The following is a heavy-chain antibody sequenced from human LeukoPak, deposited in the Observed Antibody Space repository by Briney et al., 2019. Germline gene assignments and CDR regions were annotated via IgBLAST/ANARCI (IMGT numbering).Heavy chain of an antibody. D-gene: IGHD3-10*01. V-gene: IGHV3-33*01. J-gene: IGHJ4*02. CDR3: ARDHRHIFPYDSGRNFIDY. CDR2: IWYDGSKK. Sequence: GGSLRLSCAASGFTFSSYGMHWVRQAPGKGLEWVAVIWYDGSKKYYVDSVKGRFTISRDNSKNMLYLQMNSLRAEDTAMYYCARDHRHIFPYDSGRNFIDYWGQGTLVTVSS. CDR1: GFTFSSYG.